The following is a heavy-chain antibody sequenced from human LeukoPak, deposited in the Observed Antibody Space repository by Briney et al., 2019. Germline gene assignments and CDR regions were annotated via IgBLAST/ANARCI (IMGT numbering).Heavy chain of an antibody. CDR3: ARESTAAVWFGELLTYFDY. CDR2: IKQDGSEK. CDR1: GFTFSSYW. V-gene: IGHV3-7*01. D-gene: IGHD3-10*01. J-gene: IGHJ4*02. Sequence: GGSLRLSCAASGFTFSSYWMSWVRQAPGKGLEGVANIKQDGSEKYYVDSVKGRFTISRDNAKNSLYLQMNSLRAEDTAVYYCARESTAAVWFGELLTYFDYWGQGTLGTVSA.